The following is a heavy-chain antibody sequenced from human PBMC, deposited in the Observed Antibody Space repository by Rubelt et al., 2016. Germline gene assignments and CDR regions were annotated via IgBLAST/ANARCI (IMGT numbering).Heavy chain of an antibody. J-gene: IGHJ3*02. V-gene: IGHV3-30*04. CDR1: GFTFSSYA. CDR3: ARELAEHAFDI. CDR2: ISYDGSNK. D-gene: IGHD1-14*01. Sequence: VQLLESGGGLVQPGRSLRLSCAASGFTFSSYAMHWVRQAPGKGLEWVAVISYDGSNKYYADSVKGRFTISRDNSKNTLYLQMKSLRAEETAVYDCARELAEHAFDIWGQGTMVTVSS.